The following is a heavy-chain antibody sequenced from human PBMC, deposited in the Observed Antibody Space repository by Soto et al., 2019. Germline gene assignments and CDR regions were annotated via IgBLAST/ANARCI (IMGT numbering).Heavy chain of an antibody. CDR2: IYYSGST. Sequence: SETLSLTCTVSGGSISSGDYYWSWIRQPPGKGLEWIGYIYYSGSTYYNPSLKSRVTISVDTSKNQFSLKLSSVTAADTAVYYCASLYDSSGYYYGWYFDYWGQGTMVTVSS. D-gene: IGHD3-22*01. V-gene: IGHV4-30-4*01. CDR1: GGSISSGDYY. CDR3: ASLYDSSGYYYGWYFDY. J-gene: IGHJ4*02.